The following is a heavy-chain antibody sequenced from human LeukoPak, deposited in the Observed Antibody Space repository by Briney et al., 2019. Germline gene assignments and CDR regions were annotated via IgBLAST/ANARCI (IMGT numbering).Heavy chain of an antibody. CDR1: GLTLSPYW. V-gene: IGHV3-74*01. D-gene: IGHD2/OR15-2a*01. CDR3: VRDSNLSFDY. J-gene: IGHJ4*02. CDR2: ISTDGTVT. Sequence: PGGSLRLSCEASGLTLSPYWMHWVRQAPGKGLEWVSHISTDGTVTTYADSLKGRFTISRDNAKSALYLQMNSLRAEDTAVYYCVRDSNLSFDYWGQGSLVTVSS.